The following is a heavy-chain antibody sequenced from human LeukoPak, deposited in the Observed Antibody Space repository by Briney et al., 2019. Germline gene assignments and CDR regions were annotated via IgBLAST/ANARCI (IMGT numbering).Heavy chain of an antibody. CDR1: GYTFTGYY. D-gene: IGHD6-19*01. Sequence: GVSVKVSCKASGYTFTGYYMHWVRQAPGQGLEWMGWINPNSGGTNYAQKFQGRVTMTRDTSISTAYMELSRLRSDDTAVYYCARDLASSGWYPDYWGQGTLVTVSS. V-gene: IGHV1-2*02. CDR3: ARDLASSGWYPDY. J-gene: IGHJ4*02. CDR2: INPNSGGT.